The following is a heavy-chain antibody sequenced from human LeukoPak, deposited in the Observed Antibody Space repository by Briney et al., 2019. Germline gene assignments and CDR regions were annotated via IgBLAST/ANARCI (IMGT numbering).Heavy chain of an antibody. Sequence: SETLSLTCTVSGYSISSGYYWGWIRQPPGKGLEWIGSIYHSGSTYYNPSLKSRVTISVDTSKNQFSLKLSSVTAADTAVYYCAGIVVVVAATRAFDIWGQGTMVAVSS. J-gene: IGHJ3*02. CDR2: IYHSGST. D-gene: IGHD2-15*01. V-gene: IGHV4-38-2*02. CDR3: AGIVVVVAATRAFDI. CDR1: GYSISSGYY.